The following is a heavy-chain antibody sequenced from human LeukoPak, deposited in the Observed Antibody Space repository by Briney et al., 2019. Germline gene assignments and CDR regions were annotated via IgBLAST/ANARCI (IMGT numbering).Heavy chain of an antibody. CDR2: ISHSGTS. Sequence: PSQTLSLTCAVSGGSLSSGGYFWGWTRQYPGKALEWFGCISHSGTSYYNPSLKSRVTISVDTSRNQFSLELSSVTAADTAVYFCARERRDGHNYSDFWGQGALVTVSS. D-gene: IGHD5-24*01. CDR3: ARERRDGHNYSDF. J-gene: IGHJ4*02. CDR1: GGSLSSGGYF. V-gene: IGHV4-31*11.